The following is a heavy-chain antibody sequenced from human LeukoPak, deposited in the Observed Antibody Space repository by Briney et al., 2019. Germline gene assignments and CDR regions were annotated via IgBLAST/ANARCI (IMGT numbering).Heavy chain of an antibody. J-gene: IGHJ3*02. CDR3: ARTLGSNPGALHAFDI. D-gene: IGHD3-16*02. V-gene: IGHV5-51*01. Sequence: GESLKISCKGSGYSFTSYWIGWVRQMPGKGLEWKGIIYPGDSDTRYSPSFQGQVTISADKSISTAYLQWSGLKASDTAMYYCARTLGSNPGALHAFDIWGQGTMVTVSS. CDR2: IYPGDSDT. CDR1: GYSFTSYW.